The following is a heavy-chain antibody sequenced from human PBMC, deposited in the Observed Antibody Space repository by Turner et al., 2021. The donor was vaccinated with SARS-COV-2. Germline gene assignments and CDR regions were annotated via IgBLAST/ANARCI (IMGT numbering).Heavy chain of an antibody. Sequence: QVQLVQSGAEVKKPGASVKVSCKASGYTFTSYGISWVRQAPGQGLEWMGWISSYNGNTNYAQNLQDRVTLTTDTSTSTAYMEVRSLRSDDTAIYYCARDWAGGYYFDFWGQGTLVTVSS. V-gene: IGHV1-18*01. J-gene: IGHJ4*02. CDR3: ARDWAGGYYFDF. CDR1: GYTFTSYG. D-gene: IGHD6-19*01. CDR2: ISSYNGNT.